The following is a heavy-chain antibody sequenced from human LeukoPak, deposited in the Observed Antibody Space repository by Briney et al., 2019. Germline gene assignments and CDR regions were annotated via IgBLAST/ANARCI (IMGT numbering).Heavy chain of an antibody. Sequence: PSETLSLTCTVSGGSISSYYWSWIRQPPGNGLEWIGSIYFSGSTNYNPSPKSRVTISIDTSKNQVSLTLSSVTAADTAVYYCARMYSSTWHPPLGIAFAIWGQGTLVTVSS. J-gene: IGHJ3*02. CDR3: ARMYSSTWHPPLGIAFAI. CDR1: GGSISSYY. V-gene: IGHV4-59*05. CDR2: IYFSGST. D-gene: IGHD6-13*01.